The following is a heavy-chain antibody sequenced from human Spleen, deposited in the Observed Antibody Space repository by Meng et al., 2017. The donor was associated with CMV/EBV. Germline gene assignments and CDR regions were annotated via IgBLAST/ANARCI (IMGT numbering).Heavy chain of an antibody. CDR2: TIPILGLA. J-gene: IGHJ4*02. Sequence: SVKVSCKASGDTFSNYAISWVRQAPGQGLEWMGGTIPILGLANYAQKFQGRVTITADKSTTTAYMELSSLRSDDTAVYYCARVKKAGSLHSPGPFDYWGQGTLVTVSS. D-gene: IGHD3-10*01. V-gene: IGHV1-69*10. CDR3: ARVKKAGSLHSPGPFDY. CDR1: GDTFSNYA.